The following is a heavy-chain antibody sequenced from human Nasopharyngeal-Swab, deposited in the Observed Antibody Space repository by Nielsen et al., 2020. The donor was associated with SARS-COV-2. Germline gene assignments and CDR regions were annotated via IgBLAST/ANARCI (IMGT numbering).Heavy chain of an antibody. D-gene: IGHD3-3*01. J-gene: IGHJ3*02. Sequence: SETLSLTCTVSGGSISSFYWSWIRQPPGQGLEWIGYIYYSGSTNYNPSLKSRVTISVDTSKNQFSLKLSSVTAADTAVYYCARDRALRFLEWLNGVRAFDIWGQGTMVTVSP. CDR1: GGSISSFY. CDR3: ARDRALRFLEWLNGVRAFDI. V-gene: IGHV4-59*12. CDR2: IYYSGST.